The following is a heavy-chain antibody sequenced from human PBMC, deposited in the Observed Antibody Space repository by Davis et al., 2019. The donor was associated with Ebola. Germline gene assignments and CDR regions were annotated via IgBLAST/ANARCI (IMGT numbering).Heavy chain of an antibody. Sequence: PGGSLRLSCADSGFTFSDYGMHWVRQAPGKGLEWVAVISYDGSKKYYGDSVKGRFTISRDNAKNSLYLQMNSLRAEDTAVYYCARDGLLFGVVTIYGMDVWGQGTTVTVSS. D-gene: IGHD3-3*01. CDR1: GFTFSDYG. V-gene: IGHV3-30*03. J-gene: IGHJ6*02. CDR3: ARDGLLFGVVTIYGMDV. CDR2: ISYDGSKK.